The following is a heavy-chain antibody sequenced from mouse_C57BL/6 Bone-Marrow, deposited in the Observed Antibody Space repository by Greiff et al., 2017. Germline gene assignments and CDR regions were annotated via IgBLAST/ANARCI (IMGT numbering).Heavy chain of an antibody. Sequence: VQLQQPGAELVRPGASVKLSCTASGFNIKDDYMHWVKQRPEQGLEWIGWIDPENGDTEYASKFQGKATITADTSSNTAYLQLSSLTSEDTAVYYCTTGGYYYGSSLFAYWGQGTLVTVSA. V-gene: IGHV14-4*01. CDR1: GFNIKDDY. D-gene: IGHD1-1*01. CDR2: IDPENGDT. CDR3: TTGGYYYGSSLFAY. J-gene: IGHJ3*01.